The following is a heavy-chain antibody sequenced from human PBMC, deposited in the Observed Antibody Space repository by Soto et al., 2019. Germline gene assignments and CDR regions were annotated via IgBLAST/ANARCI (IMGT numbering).Heavy chain of an antibody. CDR3: ARDPVYCSSTSCSSYYYYYGMDV. Sequence: ASVKVSCKAPGYTFTSYGISWVRQAPGQGLEWMGWTSAYNGNTNYAQKLQGRVTMTTDTSTSTAYMELRSLRSDDTAVYYCARDPVYCSSTSCSSYYYYYGMDVWGQGTTVTVSS. CDR1: GYTFTSYG. V-gene: IGHV1-18*04. J-gene: IGHJ6*02. CDR2: TSAYNGNT. D-gene: IGHD2-2*01.